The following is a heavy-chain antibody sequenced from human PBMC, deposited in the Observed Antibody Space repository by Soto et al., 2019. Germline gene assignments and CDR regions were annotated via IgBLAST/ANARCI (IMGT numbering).Heavy chain of an antibody. CDR3: ARGPPLECSGGSCYSGLVDD. CDR1: GGSFSGYY. CDR2: INHSGST. J-gene: IGHJ4*02. D-gene: IGHD2-15*01. V-gene: IGHV4-34*01. Sequence: PSETLSLTCAVYGGSFSGYYWSWIRQPPGKGLEWIGEINHSGSTNYNPSLKSRVTISVDTSKNQFSLKLTSVTAADTAVYYCARGPPLECSGGSCYSGLVDDWGQGTRVNVSS.